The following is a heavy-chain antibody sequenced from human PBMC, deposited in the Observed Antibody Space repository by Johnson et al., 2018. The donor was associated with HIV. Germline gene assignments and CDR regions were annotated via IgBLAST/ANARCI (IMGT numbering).Heavy chain of an antibody. CDR2: IKQDESEK. CDR1: GFTLSSYW. Sequence: VQLVESGGGVVQPGGSLRLSCAASGFTLSSYWMSWVRQAPGKGLEWVANIKQDESEKYYVDAVKGRFTISRDNAKNSLYLQLNSLRAEDTVVYYCARDASYCDYAFDIWGQGTMVTVSS. CDR3: ARDASYCDYAFDI. V-gene: IGHV3-7*01. D-gene: IGHD4-17*01. J-gene: IGHJ3*02.